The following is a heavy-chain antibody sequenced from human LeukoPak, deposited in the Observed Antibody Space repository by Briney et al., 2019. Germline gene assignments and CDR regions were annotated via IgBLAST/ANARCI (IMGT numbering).Heavy chain of an antibody. J-gene: IGHJ5*02. CDR2: INPNSGGT. Sequence: ASVKVSCKASGYTFTGYYMHWVRQAPGQGLEWMGWINPNSGGTNYAQKFQGRVTMTRDTSIGTAYMELSRLRSDDTAVYYCARVGVLRFLEWSLAFDPWGQGTLVTVSS. CDR3: ARVGVLRFLEWSLAFDP. V-gene: IGHV1-2*02. CDR1: GYTFTGYY. D-gene: IGHD3-3*01.